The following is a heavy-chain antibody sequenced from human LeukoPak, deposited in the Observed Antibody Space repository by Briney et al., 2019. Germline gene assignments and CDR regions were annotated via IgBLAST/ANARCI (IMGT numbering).Heavy chain of an antibody. CDR1: GFTFTSYY. Sequence: KPGGSLRLSCAASGFTFTSYYMHWVRQAPGQGLEWMGIINPSGGSTSYAQKFQGRVTMTRDTSTSTVYMELSSLRSEDTAVYYCAREGGDYVWGNGYFDYWGQGTLVTVSS. CDR3: AREGGDYVWGNGYFDY. D-gene: IGHD3-16*01. J-gene: IGHJ4*02. V-gene: IGHV1-46*01. CDR2: INPSGGST.